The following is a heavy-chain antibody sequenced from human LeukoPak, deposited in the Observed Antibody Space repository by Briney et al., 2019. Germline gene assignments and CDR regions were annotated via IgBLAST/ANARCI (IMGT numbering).Heavy chain of an antibody. CDR2: ISGSGGST. J-gene: IGHJ4*02. Sequence: PGGSLRLSCAASGFTFSSYAMSWVRQAPGKGLERVSAISGSGGSTYYADSVKGRFTISRDNSKNTLYLQMNSLRAEDTAVYYCAKDPGYNWNYGQGDYWGQGTLVTVSS. CDR3: AKDPGYNWNYGQGDY. CDR1: GFTFSSYA. D-gene: IGHD1-7*01. V-gene: IGHV3-23*01.